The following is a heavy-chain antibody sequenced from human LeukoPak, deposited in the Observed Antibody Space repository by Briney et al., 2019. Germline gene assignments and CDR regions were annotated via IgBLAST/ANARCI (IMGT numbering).Heavy chain of an antibody. V-gene: IGHV3-30*02. CDR3: APGESYYYDSSGSFDY. CDR2: IRYDGSNK. Sequence: GGSLRLSCAASGFNFNYYGMHWVRQAPGKGLEWVAFIRYDGSNKYYADSVKGRFTISRDNSKNTLYLQMNSLRAEDTAVYYCAPGESYYYDSSGSFDYWGQGTLVTVSS. D-gene: IGHD3-22*01. CDR1: GFNFNYYG. J-gene: IGHJ4*02.